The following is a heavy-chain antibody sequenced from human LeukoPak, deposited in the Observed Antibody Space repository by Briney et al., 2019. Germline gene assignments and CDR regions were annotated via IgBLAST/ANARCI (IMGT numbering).Heavy chain of an antibody. Sequence: GESLKISCQGSGYSFAIYWIAWVRQMPGKGLEWMGIIYPDDSDTRYSPSFQGQVTFSADKSISTAYLQWSSLKASDTAMYYCARGEYGSNWPRPWFDPWGRGTLVTVSS. J-gene: IGHJ5*02. V-gene: IGHV5-51*01. CDR2: IYPDDSDT. D-gene: IGHD6-13*01. CDR3: ARGEYGSNWPRPWFDP. CDR1: GYSFAIYW.